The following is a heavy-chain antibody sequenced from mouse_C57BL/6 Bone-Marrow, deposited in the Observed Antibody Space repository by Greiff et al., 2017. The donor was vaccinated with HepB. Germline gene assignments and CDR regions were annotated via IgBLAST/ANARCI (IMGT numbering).Heavy chain of an antibody. V-gene: IGHV1-75*01. CDR3: ARWAYPKTYWYFDV. J-gene: IGHJ1*03. CDR1: GYTFTDYY. Sequence: QVQLKESGPELVKPGASVKISCKASGYTFTDYYINWVKQRPGQGLEWIGWIFPGSGSTYYNEKFKGKATLTVDKSSSTAYMLLSSLTSEDSAVYFCARWAYPKTYWYFDVWGTGTTVTVSS. CDR2: IFPGSGST. D-gene: IGHD2-10*01.